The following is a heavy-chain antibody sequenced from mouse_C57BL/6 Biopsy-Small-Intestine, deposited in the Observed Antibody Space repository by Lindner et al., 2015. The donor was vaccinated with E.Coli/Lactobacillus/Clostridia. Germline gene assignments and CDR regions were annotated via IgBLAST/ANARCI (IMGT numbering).Heavy chain of an antibody. J-gene: IGHJ2*01. CDR1: GYAFSSSW. CDR2: IYPGDGDT. V-gene: IGHV1-82*01. CDR3: TRGDYDRGY. D-gene: IGHD2-4*01. Sequence: VQLQESGPELVKPGASVKISCKASGYAFSSSWMNWVKQRPGKGLEWIGRIYPGDGDTNYNGKFKGKATLTADKSSSTAYMELRSLTSEDSAVYYCTRGDYDRGYWGQGTTLTVSS.